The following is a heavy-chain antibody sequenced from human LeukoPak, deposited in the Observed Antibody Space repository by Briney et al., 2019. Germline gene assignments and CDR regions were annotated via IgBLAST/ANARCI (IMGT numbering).Heavy chain of an antibody. D-gene: IGHD1-26*01. V-gene: IGHV1-8*01. CDR3: TRGLRGEILQTGY. CDR2: MSPTTGNA. Sequence: ASVKVSCKASGYTFTSYDINWVRQATGQGLEWMGWMSPTTGNAGYAQKFQGRVTMTRDTSINTAYLELSSLTSEDTAVYFCTRGLRGEILQTGYWGQGTLVTVSS. J-gene: IGHJ4*02. CDR1: GYTFTSYD.